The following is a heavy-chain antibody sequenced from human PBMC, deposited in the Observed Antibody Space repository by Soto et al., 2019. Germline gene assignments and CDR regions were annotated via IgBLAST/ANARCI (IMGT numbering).Heavy chain of an antibody. V-gene: IGHV1-46*01. CDR2: INSGGGRP. D-gene: IGHD3-3*01. CDR3: AKDRDGSGYVYNFEA. J-gene: IGHJ4*02. Sequence: IHCLRQSPVQRLEWMAMINSGGGRPGYSQKFQDRVTLTTDTSTSTVYMELSSLRSDDTAVYYCAKDRDGSGYVYNFEAWGQGTLVTVSS.